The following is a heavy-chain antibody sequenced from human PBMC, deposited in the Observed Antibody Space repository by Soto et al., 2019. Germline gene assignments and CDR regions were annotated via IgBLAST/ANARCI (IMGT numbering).Heavy chain of an antibody. J-gene: IGHJ4*02. CDR1: GFTFSDYY. Sequence: GGSLRLSCVDSGFTFSDYYMTWIRQAPGKGLEWVSYISSSGNSIYYADSVRGRFTVSRDNAKNSLFLQMNSLRAEDTAVYYCARRAAAGRSFDYWGLGTLVTVSS. V-gene: IGHV3-11*01. CDR2: ISSSGNSI. D-gene: IGHD6-13*01. CDR3: ARRAAAGRSFDY.